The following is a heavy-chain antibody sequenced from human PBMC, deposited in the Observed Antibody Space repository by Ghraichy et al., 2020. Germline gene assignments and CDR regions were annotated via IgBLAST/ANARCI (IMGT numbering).Heavy chain of an antibody. CDR1: GGSISSSNYY. J-gene: IGHJ6*03. CDR2: IYYSGST. V-gene: IGHV4-39*01. Sequence: SETLSLSCIVSGGSISSSNYYWGWIRQPPGKGLQWIGSIYYSGSTYYNPSLKRRVTISVDTSKNQFSLRLSSVTDADTALYYCTRNVVDSFNYYYMDVWGKGTTVTFSS. D-gene: IGHD2-21*01. CDR3: TRNVVDSFNYYYMDV.